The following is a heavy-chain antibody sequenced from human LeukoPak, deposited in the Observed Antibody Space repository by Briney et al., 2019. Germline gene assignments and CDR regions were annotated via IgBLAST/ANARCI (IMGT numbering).Heavy chain of an antibody. J-gene: IGHJ4*02. CDR3: ARGGSRMTTFYIIDY. Sequence: GASVKVSCKASGYTLTSYAIHWVRQAPGQRPEWMGWINTGNGNTKHSQEFQGRVTITRDTSANTAYMELSSLRFEDTAVYYCARGGSRMTTFYIIDYWGQGTLVTVSS. CDR1: GYTLTSYA. D-gene: IGHD4-11*01. CDR2: INTGNGNT. V-gene: IGHV1-3*04.